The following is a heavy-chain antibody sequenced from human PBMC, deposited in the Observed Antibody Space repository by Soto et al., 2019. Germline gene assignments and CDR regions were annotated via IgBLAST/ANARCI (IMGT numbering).Heavy chain of an antibody. CDR1: GFAVSTSY. V-gene: IGHV3-66*01. CDR3: ATILTTMTPEEHVYYGLDV. CDR2: IDSGGST. Sequence: VQLVESGGGLVQPGGSLRLSCAASGFAVSTSYMNWVRQAPGKGLEWVSVIDSGGSTNHADSVKGRFTISTDVSKNTLFLQMNSLRAEDTAVYDCATILTTMTPEEHVYYGLDVWGQGTTVTVSS. J-gene: IGHJ6*02. D-gene: IGHD4-17*01.